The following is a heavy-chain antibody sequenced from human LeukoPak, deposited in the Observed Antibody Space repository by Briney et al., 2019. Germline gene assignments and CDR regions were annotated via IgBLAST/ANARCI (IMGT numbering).Heavy chain of an antibody. V-gene: IGHV1-69*04. CDR1: GGTFSSYA. D-gene: IGHD3-22*01. CDR3: ARGPSYYYDSSGYYNNDY. Sequence: ASVKVSCKASGGTFSSYAISWVRQAPGQGLEWMGRIIPILGIANYAQKFQGRATITADKSTSTAYMELSSLRSEDTAVYYCARGPSYYYDSSGYYNNDYWGQGTLVTVSS. J-gene: IGHJ4*02. CDR2: IIPILGIA.